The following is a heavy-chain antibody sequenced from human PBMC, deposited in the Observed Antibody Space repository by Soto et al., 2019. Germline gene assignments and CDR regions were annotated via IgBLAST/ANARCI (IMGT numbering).Heavy chain of an antibody. J-gene: IGHJ3*02. V-gene: IGHV1-18*01. CDR3: ARDQTGQWLALGDAFDI. CDR1: GYTFTSYG. D-gene: IGHD6-19*01. Sequence: ASVKVSCKASGYTFTSYGISWVRQAPGQGLEWMGWISAYNGNTNYAQKLQGRVTMTTDTSTSTAYMELRSLRSDDTAVYYCARDQTGQWLALGDAFDIWGQGTMVTVSS. CDR2: ISAYNGNT.